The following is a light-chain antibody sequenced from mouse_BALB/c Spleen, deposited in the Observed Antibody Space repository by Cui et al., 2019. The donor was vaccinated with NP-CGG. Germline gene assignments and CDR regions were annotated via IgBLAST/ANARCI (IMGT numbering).Light chain of an antibody. J-gene: IGKJ5*01. CDR1: SSVSY. Sequence: QIVLTPSPAIMSAFPGQKVTIICSASSSVSYMYWFQEKPGTSPKLWIYSTSNLASGVPTRFSGSGSGTSYSLTISRMEAEDAATYYCQQRSSYPPLTFGVGTKLELK. CDR2: STS. V-gene: IGKV4-57*01. CDR3: QQRSSYPPLT.